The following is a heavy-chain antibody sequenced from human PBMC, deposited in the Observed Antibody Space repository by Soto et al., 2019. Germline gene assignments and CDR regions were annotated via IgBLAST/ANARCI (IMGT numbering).Heavy chain of an antibody. D-gene: IGHD6-19*01. CDR1: GFTSSSYS. Sequence: PGGSLRLSCAASGFTSSSYSMNWVRQAPGKGLEWVSSISSSSSYIYYADSVKGRFTISRDNAKNSLYLQMNSLRAEDTAVYYCARASTFYSSGWYLPEGNGMDVWGQGTTVTVSS. CDR3: ARASTFYSSGWYLPEGNGMDV. V-gene: IGHV3-21*01. CDR2: ISSSSSYI. J-gene: IGHJ6*02.